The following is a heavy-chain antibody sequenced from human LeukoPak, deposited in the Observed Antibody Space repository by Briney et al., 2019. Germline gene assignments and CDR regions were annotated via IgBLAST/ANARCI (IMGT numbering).Heavy chain of an antibody. D-gene: IGHD5-12*01. CDR1: GFTFSHYW. Sequence: GGALRLSCAASGFTFSHYWWTWGRQAPGKRLEWVAQINQDGSEEYYMDSVKARFTISRDNAKNSVFLQMNSLRAEDTAVYYCVRDGGVSGYDLLDYWGQGTLVTVSS. J-gene: IGHJ4*02. CDR3: VRDGGVSGYDLLDY. CDR2: INQDGSEE. V-gene: IGHV3-7*01.